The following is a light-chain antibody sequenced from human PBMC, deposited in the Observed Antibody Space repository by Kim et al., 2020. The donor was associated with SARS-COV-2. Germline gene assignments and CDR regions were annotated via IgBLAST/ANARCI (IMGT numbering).Light chain of an antibody. J-gene: IGLJ2*01. CDR1: SSDVGNYNL. CDR2: EVS. V-gene: IGLV2-23*02. Sequence: QPIHIAFTGNSSDVGNYNLFSRYQQYPGKAPKLMIYEVSKRPSGVSNRFSGSKSGNTASLTISGLQAEDEADYYCCSYAGSSTFVVFGGGTQLTVL. CDR3: CSYAGSSTFVV.